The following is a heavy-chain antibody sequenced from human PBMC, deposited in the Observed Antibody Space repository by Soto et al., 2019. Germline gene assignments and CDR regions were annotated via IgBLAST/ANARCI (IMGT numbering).Heavy chain of an antibody. CDR1: GIAFRNYA. V-gene: IGHV3-23*01. CDR2: ISTSGGRP. D-gene: IGHD3-16*02. CDR3: AKDPDRYDYVWGTYRYIDH. Sequence: EVQLLESGGGLVQPGGSLRLSCTASGIAFRNYAMSWVRQAPRKGLEWVSTISTSGGRPYYADSVKGRFTISRDNSKNTLYLQMNSLRAEDTAVYYCAKDPDRYDYVWGTYRYIDHWGQGTRVTVSS. J-gene: IGHJ4*02.